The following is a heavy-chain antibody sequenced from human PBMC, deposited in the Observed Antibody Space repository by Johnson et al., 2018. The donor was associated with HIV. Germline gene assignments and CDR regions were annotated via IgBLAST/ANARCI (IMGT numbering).Heavy chain of an antibody. D-gene: IGHD3-10*01. Sequence: QVQLVESGGGLVKPGGSLRLSCAASGFTFSSYGMHWVRQAPGKGLEWMAVISYDGSSQYYADSEKGRLTISRDNSKNTLYLQMNSLRAEDTALYYCAKSTQASIVRESGPYGAFDIWGQGTMVTVSS. CDR2: ISYDGSSQ. J-gene: IGHJ3*02. CDR1: GFTFSSYG. CDR3: AKSTQASIVRESGPYGAFDI. V-gene: IGHV3-30*19.